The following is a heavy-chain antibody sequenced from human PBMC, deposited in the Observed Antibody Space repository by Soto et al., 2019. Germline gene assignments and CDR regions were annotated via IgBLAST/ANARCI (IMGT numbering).Heavy chain of an antibody. CDR2: IYSGGST. CDR3: ARDPPATRHGMDV. J-gene: IGHJ6*02. Sequence: SVGSRRRSWAASGFTVSSNYMSWVRQAPGKGLEWVSVIYSGGSTYYADSVRGRFTISRDNSKNTLYLQMKSLRAEDTAVYYCARDPPATRHGMDVWGQGTTVTVSS. CDR1: GFTVSSNY. V-gene: IGHV3-53*01.